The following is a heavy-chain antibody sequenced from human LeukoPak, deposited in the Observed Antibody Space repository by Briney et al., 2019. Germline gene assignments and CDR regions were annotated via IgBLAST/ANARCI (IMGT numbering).Heavy chain of an antibody. CDR3: ASARYSGHEPFDF. D-gene: IGHD5-12*01. J-gene: IGHJ4*02. CDR2: INPNTNGI. Sequence: GASVKVSCKASGYTISDYFMHWVRQAPGQGLEWMGWINPNTNGINYAQKFQGRVIMTRDTCINTAYMELRSLTSDDTAIYYCASARYSGHEPFDFWGQGTLVTVST. CDR1: GYTISDYF. V-gene: IGHV1-2*02.